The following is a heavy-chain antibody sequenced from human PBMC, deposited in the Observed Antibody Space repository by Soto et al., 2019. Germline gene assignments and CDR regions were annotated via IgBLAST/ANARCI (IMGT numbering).Heavy chain of an antibody. CDR1: GFSLSTGGMG. CDR3: VHSRCGGDCLQSSSSHYYYGMDI. V-gene: IGHV2-5*02. CDR2: IYWDGDR. D-gene: IGHD2-21*02. Sequence: QITLKESGPTLVKPTQTLTLTCTFSGFSLSTGGMGVGWIRQPPGKALEWLALIYWDGDRRYRPSLISRLTIAKDSSKNQGVLTMTSMDPVDTATYYCVHSRCGGDCLQSSSSHYYYGMDIWGQGTTVTVSS. J-gene: IGHJ6*02.